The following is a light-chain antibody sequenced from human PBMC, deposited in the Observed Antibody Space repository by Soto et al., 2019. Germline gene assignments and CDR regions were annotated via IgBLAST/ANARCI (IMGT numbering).Light chain of an antibody. Sequence: EIVMTQDAATLSVSPGGRLTISCMASQSISDTLAWYQQKPGQAPRLLIYGASSRATGIPDRFSGSGSGTDFTLTISRLEPEDFAVYYSQQYGSSPTTFGQGTKVDIK. CDR3: QQYGSSPTT. CDR1: QSISDT. V-gene: IGKV3-20*01. CDR2: GAS. J-gene: IGKJ1*01.